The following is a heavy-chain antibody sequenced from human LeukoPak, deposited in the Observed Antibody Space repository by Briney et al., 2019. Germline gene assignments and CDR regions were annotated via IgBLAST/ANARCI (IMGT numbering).Heavy chain of an antibody. CDR2: IKSKTDGGTT. Sequence: GGSLRLSCAASGFTFSNAWMSWVRQAPGKGLEWVGRIKSKTDGGTTDYAAPVKGRFTISRDDSKNTLYLQMNSLRAEDTAVYYCAKDGEYYYDSSGYCDYWGQGTLVTVSS. V-gene: IGHV3-15*01. CDR3: AKDGEYYYDSSGYCDY. J-gene: IGHJ4*02. D-gene: IGHD3-22*01. CDR1: GFTFSNAW.